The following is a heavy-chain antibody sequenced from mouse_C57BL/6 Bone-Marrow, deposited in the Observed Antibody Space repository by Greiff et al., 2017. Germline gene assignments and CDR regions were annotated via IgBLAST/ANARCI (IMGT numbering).Heavy chain of an antibody. CDR2: IGSGSSTI. V-gene: IGHV5-17*01. CDR3: ASCDV. CDR1: GFTFSDYG. Sequence: EVKLMESGGGLVKPGGSLKLSCAASGFTFSDYGMHWVSQAPEKGLEWVAYIGSGSSTIYYADTVKGRFTISRDNAKNTLFLQMSSLRSEDTAMYYCASCDVGGTGTTVTVSS. J-gene: IGHJ1*03.